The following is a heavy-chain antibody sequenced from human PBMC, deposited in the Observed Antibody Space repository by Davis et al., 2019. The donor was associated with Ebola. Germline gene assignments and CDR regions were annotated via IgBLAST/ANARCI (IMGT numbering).Heavy chain of an antibody. CDR3: TTTTVTIDY. Sequence: GGSLRLSCAASGFTFSSYEMNWVRQASGKGLEWVGRIRSKANSYATAYAASVKGRFTISRDDSKNTAYLQMNSLKTEDTAVYYCTTTTVTIDYWGQGTLVTVSS. CDR2: IRSKANSYAT. CDR1: GFTFSSYE. J-gene: IGHJ4*02. V-gene: IGHV3-73*01. D-gene: IGHD4-17*01.